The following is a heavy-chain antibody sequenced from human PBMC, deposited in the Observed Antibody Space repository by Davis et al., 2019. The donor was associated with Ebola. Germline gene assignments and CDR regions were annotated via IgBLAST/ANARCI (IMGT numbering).Heavy chain of an antibody. V-gene: IGHV1-18*01. J-gene: IGHJ4*02. CDR2: ISAYNGNT. CDR3: ARDIPTVNPLDY. Sequence: ASVKVSCKASGYTFTSYGISWVRQAPGQGLEWMGWISAYNGNTNYAQKLQGRVTMTTETSTSTAYMELRSLRYDDTAVYYCARDIPTVNPLDYWGQGTLVTVSS. CDR1: GYTFTSYG. D-gene: IGHD4-17*01.